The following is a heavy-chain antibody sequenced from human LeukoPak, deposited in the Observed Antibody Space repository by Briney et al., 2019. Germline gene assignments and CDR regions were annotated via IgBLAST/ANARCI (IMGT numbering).Heavy chain of an antibody. V-gene: IGHV4-59*08. CDR3: ARHIYPIAAGFDY. CDR2: IYYSGST. J-gene: IGHJ4*02. CDR1: GGSISSYY. Sequence: SETLSLTCTVSGGSISSYYWSWIRQPPGKGLEWIGYIYYSGSTNYNPSLKSRVTISVDTSKNQFSVKLSSVTAADTAVYYCARHIYPIAAGFDYWGQGTLVTVSS. D-gene: IGHD6-13*01.